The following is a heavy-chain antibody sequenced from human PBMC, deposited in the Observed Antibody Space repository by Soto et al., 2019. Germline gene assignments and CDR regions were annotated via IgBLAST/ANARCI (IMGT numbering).Heavy chain of an antibody. Sequence: SETLSLTCTVSGGSISSGGYYWSWIRQHPGKGLEWIGYIYYSGSTYYNPSLKSRVTISVDTSKNQFSLKLSSVTAADTAVYYCARLGDYDYYYYGMDVWGQGTTVTVSS. CDR1: GGSISSGGYY. CDR2: IYYSGST. CDR3: ARLGDYDYYYYGMDV. D-gene: IGHD4-17*01. J-gene: IGHJ6*02. V-gene: IGHV4-31*03.